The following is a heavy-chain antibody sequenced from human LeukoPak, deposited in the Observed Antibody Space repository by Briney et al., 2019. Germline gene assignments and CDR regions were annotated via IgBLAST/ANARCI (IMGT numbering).Heavy chain of an antibody. CDR2: ISDSSSTI. V-gene: IGHV3-48*03. J-gene: IGHJ4*02. CDR3: ARWGATGYGDY. CDR1: GFTFSSYG. D-gene: IGHD3-9*01. Sequence: PGGSLRLSCAASGFTFSSYGMNWVRPAPGKGLEWVSYISDSSSTIYYADSVKGRLTLSRDNAKNSLYLQMNSLRAEDTAVYYCARWGATGYGDYWGQGTLVTVSS.